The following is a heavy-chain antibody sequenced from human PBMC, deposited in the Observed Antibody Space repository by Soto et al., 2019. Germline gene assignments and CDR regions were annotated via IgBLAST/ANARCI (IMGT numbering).Heavy chain of an antibody. CDR2: IDYSGST. D-gene: IGHD3-10*01. Sequence: SETLSLTCTVSGGSLSTYNWGWIRQPPGKGLEWIGYIDYSGSTNYNPSLKSRVTISVDTSKSQFSLKLTSVTAADTAVYYCARVGGSGTYYNLFFDYWAQGTLVPVSS. V-gene: IGHV4-59*01. CDR3: ARVGGSGTYYNLFFDY. J-gene: IGHJ4*02. CDR1: GGSLSTYN.